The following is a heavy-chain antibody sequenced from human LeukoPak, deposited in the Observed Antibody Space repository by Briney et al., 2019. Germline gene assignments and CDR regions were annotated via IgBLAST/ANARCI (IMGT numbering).Heavy chain of an antibody. Sequence: GRSLRLSCAASGFTFSSYAMHWVRQAPGKGLEWVAVISYDGSNKYYADSVKGRFTISRDNSKNTLYLQMNSLRAEDTAVYYCARSTTGSIVVVITVGLGAFDIWGQGTMVTVSS. CDR1: GFTFSSYA. D-gene: IGHD3-22*01. CDR3: ARSTTGSIVVVITVGLGAFDI. J-gene: IGHJ3*02. CDR2: ISYDGSNK. V-gene: IGHV3-30-3*01.